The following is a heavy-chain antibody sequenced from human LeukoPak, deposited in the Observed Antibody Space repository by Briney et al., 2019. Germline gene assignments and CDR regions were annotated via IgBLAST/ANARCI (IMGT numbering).Heavy chain of an antibody. J-gene: IGHJ4*02. Sequence: KPSETLSLTCTVSGGSISSYYWSWIRQHPGKGLEWIGYIFYSGRTYYNPSLKSRLTISIDTSKELFSLNLTSVTAADTAVYYCARSAFTTGRFDYWAQGTLVTVSS. CDR2: IFYSGRT. V-gene: IGHV4-59*06. CDR1: GGSISSYY. D-gene: IGHD3-10*01. CDR3: ARSAFTTGRFDY.